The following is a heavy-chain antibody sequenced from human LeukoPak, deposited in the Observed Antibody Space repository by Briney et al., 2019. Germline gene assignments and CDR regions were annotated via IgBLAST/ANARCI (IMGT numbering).Heavy chain of an antibody. V-gene: IGHV1-2*02. CDR3: ARDLDIVLVVAARAVDY. CDR2: INPKSGGT. Sequence: ASVKVSCKASGYTFTSYGISWVRQAPGQGLEWMGWINPKSGGTNYAQKFQGRVTMTRDTSISTAYMELSRLRSDDTAVYYCARDLDIVLVVAARAVDYWGQGTLVTVSS. CDR1: GYTFTSYG. J-gene: IGHJ4*02. D-gene: IGHD2-15*01.